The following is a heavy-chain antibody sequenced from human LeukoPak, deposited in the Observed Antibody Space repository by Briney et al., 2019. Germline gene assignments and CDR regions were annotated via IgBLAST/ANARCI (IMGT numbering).Heavy chain of an antibody. V-gene: IGHV4-59*01. CDR3: ARVEMATTSRNWFDP. CDR2: IYYSGST. J-gene: IGHJ5*02. D-gene: IGHD5-24*01. Sequence: SETLPLTCTVSGGSISSYYWSWIRQPPGKGLEWIGYIYYSGSTNYNPSLKSRVTISVDTSKNQFSLKLSSVTAADTAVYYCARVEMATTSRNWFDPWGQGTLVTVSS. CDR1: GGSISSYY.